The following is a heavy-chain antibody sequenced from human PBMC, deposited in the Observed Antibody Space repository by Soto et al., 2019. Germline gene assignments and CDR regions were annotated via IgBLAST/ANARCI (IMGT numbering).Heavy chain of an antibody. J-gene: IGHJ1*01. D-gene: IGHD6-19*01. CDR3: ARTAKPGIAVAGPYFQH. CDR2: ISSSSSYT. Sequence: QVQLVESGGGLVKPGGSLRLSCAASGFTFSDYYMSWIRQAPGKGLEWVSYISSSSSYTNYADSVKGRFTISRDNAKNSLYLQMNSLRAEDTAVYYCARTAKPGIAVAGPYFQHWGQGTLVTVSS. CDR1: GFTFSDYY. V-gene: IGHV3-11*06.